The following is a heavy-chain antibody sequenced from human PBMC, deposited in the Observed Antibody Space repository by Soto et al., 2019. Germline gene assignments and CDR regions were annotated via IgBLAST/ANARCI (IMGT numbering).Heavy chain of an antibody. V-gene: IGHV4-30-4*01. CDR2: IYYSGST. J-gene: IGHJ5*02. D-gene: IGHD3-9*01. Sequence: SETLSLTCTVSGGSISSGDYYWSWIRQPPGKGLEWIGYIYYSGSTYYNPSLKSRVTISVDTSKNQFSLKLSSVTAADTAVYYCAREVPYYDILTGNWFDPWGQGTLVTVSS. CDR3: AREVPYYDILTGNWFDP. CDR1: GGSISSGDYY.